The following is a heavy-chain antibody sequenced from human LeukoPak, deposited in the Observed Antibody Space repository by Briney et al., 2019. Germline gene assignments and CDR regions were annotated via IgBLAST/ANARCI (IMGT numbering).Heavy chain of an antibody. Sequence: SETLSLTCAVYGGSFSGYYWSWIRQPPGKGLEWIAYVFYSGSTNYNPSLKSRVTISVDTSKNQFSLKLYSVTAADTAVYYCARHLVYGSGTQPYFDYWGQGTLVTVSS. J-gene: IGHJ4*02. D-gene: IGHD3-10*01. CDR1: GGSFSGYY. V-gene: IGHV4-59*08. CDR2: VFYSGST. CDR3: ARHLVYGSGTQPYFDY.